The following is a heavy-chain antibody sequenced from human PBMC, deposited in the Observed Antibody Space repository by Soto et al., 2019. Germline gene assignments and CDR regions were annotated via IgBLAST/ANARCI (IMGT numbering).Heavy chain of an antibody. J-gene: IGHJ4*02. Sequence: QVQLVQSGAEVKKPGSSVKVSCKASGGAFSSYAISWVRQAPGQGLEWMGGIIPIFGTANYAQKFQGRVTITADASTSTAYMELSSLRSEDTAVYYCARVRVRFLEWLGSEGWGQGTLVTVSS. CDR2: IIPIFGTA. V-gene: IGHV1-69*12. CDR3: ARVRVRFLEWLGSEG. CDR1: GGAFSSYA. D-gene: IGHD3-3*01.